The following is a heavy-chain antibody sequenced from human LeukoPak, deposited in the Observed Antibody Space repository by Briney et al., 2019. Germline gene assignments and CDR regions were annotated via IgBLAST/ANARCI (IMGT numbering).Heavy chain of an antibody. CDR1: GGTFSSYA. CDR3: ARTYSRTLYFDWLSASSWFDP. J-gene: IGHJ5*02. D-gene: IGHD3-9*01. CDR2: IIPIFGTA. V-gene: IGHV1-69*13. Sequence: SVKVSCKASGGTFSSYAISWVRQAPGQGLEWMGGIIPIFGTANYAQKFQGRVTITADESTSTAYMELSSLRSEDTAVYYCARTYSRTLYFDWLSASSWFDPWGQGTLVTVSA.